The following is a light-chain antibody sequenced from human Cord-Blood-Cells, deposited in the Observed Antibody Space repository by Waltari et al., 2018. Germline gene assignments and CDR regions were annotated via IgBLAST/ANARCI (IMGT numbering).Light chain of an antibody. CDR3: QQYGSSPPYN. CDR2: GAS. CDR1: QSVSSSY. V-gene: IGKV3-20*01. J-gene: IGKJ2*01. Sequence: EIVLTQSPGTLSLSPGESATLSCRAGQSVSSSYLAWYQQKPGQAPRLLIYGASSRATGIPDRFSGSGSGTDFTLTISRLEPEDFAVYYCQQYGSSPPYNFGQGTKLEIK.